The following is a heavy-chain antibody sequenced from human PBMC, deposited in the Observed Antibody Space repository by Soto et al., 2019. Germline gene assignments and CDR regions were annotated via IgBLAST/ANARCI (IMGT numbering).Heavy chain of an antibody. D-gene: IGHD2-2*01. J-gene: IGHJ5*02. V-gene: IGHV4-34*01. CDR2: IHHSGST. CDR1: GGSFSGYF. CDR3: ARPRYCTSTNCYSWFDP. Sequence: QVQLQPWGAGLLKPSATLSLPCAVYGGSFSGYFWSWIRQSPGKGLEWIGDIHHSGSTKYNPSLTSRVTMSIDTSKNQFYLKLSSVTAADTAVYYCARPRYCTSTNCYSWFDPWGQGTLVTVSS.